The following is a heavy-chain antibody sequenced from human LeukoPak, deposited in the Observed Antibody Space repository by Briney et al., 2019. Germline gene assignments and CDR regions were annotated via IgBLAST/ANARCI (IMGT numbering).Heavy chain of an antibody. J-gene: IGHJ5*02. V-gene: IGHV3-23*01. CDR1: RFTFVNFV. Sequence: TGGSLRLSCAASRFTFVNFVMSWVRQAPGKGLEWVSSIGGSGVTTFYADSVKGRFTISRDNSKNTLSLQMSGLRAEDTAIYYCERSCFTTSGGGSTSSGACSSEALNYFGAWGQGTLVTVSS. D-gene: IGHD2-21*02. CDR2: IGGSGVTT. CDR3: ERSCFTTSGGGSTSSGACSSEALNYFGA.